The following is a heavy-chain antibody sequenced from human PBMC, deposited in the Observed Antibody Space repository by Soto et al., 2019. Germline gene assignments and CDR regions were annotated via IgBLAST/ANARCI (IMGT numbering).Heavy chain of an antibody. D-gene: IGHD2-15*01. Sequence: GGSLRLSCAASGFTFSSYWMHWVRPAPGKGLAWVSRLNSDGSSTSYADSVKGRFTISRDNAKNTLYLQMNSLRAEDTAVYYCARVDLLGYCSGGSCFSFDYWGQGTLVTVSS. CDR2: LNSDGSST. V-gene: IGHV3-74*01. CDR3: ARVDLLGYCSGGSCFSFDY. CDR1: GFTFSSYW. J-gene: IGHJ4*02.